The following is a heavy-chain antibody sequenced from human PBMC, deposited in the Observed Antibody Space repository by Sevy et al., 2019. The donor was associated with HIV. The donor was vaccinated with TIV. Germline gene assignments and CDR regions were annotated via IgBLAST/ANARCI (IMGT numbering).Heavy chain of an antibody. CDR3: ARRNDFDI. CDR1: GGSINSDH. V-gene: IGHV4-59*08. J-gene: IGHJ3*02. CDR2: VYYTGGT. Sequence: SETLSLTCTVSGGSINSDHWNWIRQPPGKGLEWIGYVYYTGGTNYNPSLKNRITISVDRTNNQYSLKLTSVTAAGTAVYYCARRNDFDIWGQGTMVTVSS.